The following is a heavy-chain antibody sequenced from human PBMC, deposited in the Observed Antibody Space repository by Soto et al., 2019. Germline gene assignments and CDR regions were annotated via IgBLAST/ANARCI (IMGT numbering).Heavy chain of an antibody. D-gene: IGHD6-13*01. Sequence: ASVKVSCKASGYTFTSYDINWVRQATGQGPEWMGWMNPNSGNTGYAQKFQGRVTMTRNTSISTAYMELSSLRSEDTAVYYCARERSAAGTGWFDPWGQGTLVTVSS. J-gene: IGHJ5*02. V-gene: IGHV1-8*01. CDR2: MNPNSGNT. CDR1: GYTFTSYD. CDR3: ARERSAAGTGWFDP.